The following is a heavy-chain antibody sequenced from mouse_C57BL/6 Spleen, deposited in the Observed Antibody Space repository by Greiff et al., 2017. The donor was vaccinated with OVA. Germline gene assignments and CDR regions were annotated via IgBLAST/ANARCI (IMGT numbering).Heavy chain of an antibody. CDR1: GYTFTSYW. D-gene: IGHD2-3*01. V-gene: IGHV1-64*01. CDR3: AREVDGYYENYFDY. CDR2: IHPNSGST. Sequence: VQLQQPGAELVKPGASVKLSCKASGYTFTSYWMHWVKQRPGQGLEWIGMIHPNSGSTNYNEKFKSKATLTVDKSSSTAYMQLSSLTSEDSAVYYCAREVDGYYENYFDYWGQGTTLTVSS. J-gene: IGHJ2*01.